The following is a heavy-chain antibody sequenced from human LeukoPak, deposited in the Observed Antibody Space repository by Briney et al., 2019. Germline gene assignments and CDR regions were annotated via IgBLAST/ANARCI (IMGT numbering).Heavy chain of an antibody. CDR3: AREGSGRYYFDY. D-gene: IGHD1-26*01. CDR1: GFTVSSNY. Sequence: GGSLRLSCAASGFTVSSNYMSWVRQAPGKGLGWVSVIYSDSSTYYADSVKGRFTISRDNTKNTLNLQMSRLRVEDTAVYYCAREGSGRYYFDYWGQGTLVTVSS. CDR2: IYSDSST. V-gene: IGHV3-53*01. J-gene: IGHJ4*02.